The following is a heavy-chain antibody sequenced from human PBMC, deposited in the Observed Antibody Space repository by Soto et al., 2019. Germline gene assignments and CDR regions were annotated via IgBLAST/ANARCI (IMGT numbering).Heavy chain of an antibody. CDR3: ARMSSYDRADFDL. D-gene: IGHD3-22*01. Sequence: QVQLVESGGGLVKPGGSLRLSCAASGFTFSDYYMSWIRQAPGKGLEWVSYISSSSSYTNYADSVKGRFTISSDNAKNSRYLQMNSLRAEDTAVYYCARMSSYDRADFDLWGRGTLVTVSS. V-gene: IGHV3-11*05. CDR2: ISSSSSYT. CDR1: GFTFSDYY. J-gene: IGHJ2*01.